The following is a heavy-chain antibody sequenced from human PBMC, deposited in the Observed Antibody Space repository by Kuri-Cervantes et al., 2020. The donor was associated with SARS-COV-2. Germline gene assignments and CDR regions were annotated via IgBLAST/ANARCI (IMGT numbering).Heavy chain of an antibody. CDR2: ISYDGSNK. CDR1: GFTFSGYA. J-gene: IGHJ3*02. D-gene: IGHD2-21*01. V-gene: IGHV3-30-3*01. CDR3: ARDGRGDSASREASDI. Sequence: GGSLRLSCAASGFTFSGYAMHWVRQAPGKGPEWVAVISYDGSNKYYADSVKGRFTISRDNSKNTLYLQMNSLRAEDTAVYYCARDGRGDSASREASDIWGQGTMVTVSS.